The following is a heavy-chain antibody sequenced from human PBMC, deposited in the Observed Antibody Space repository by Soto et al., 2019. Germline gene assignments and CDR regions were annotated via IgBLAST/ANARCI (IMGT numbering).Heavy chain of an antibody. CDR3: PALIVVVMYPDY. CDR1: GFTFSSYS. Sequence: PERSLRLSCAASGFTFSSYSMNWVRQAPGKGLEWVSYISSSSSSIYYADSVKGRFTISRDNAKNSLYLQMNSLRAEDTAVYYCPALIVVVMYPDYWGQVTLVTVS. CDR2: ISSSSSSI. D-gene: IGHD3-22*01. V-gene: IGHV3-48*01. J-gene: IGHJ4*02.